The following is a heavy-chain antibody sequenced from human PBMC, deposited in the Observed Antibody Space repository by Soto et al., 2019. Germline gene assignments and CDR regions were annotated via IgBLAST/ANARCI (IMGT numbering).Heavy chain of an antibody. J-gene: IGHJ4*01. Sequence: PSQKLSHTYTVSGGSIRSSSYYWCWIRQHPEKGLEWIGSIYYSGRTYYNPSLKSRVTISVDTSKNQFSLKLSSVTAADTAVYYCSIHVGIGYSSGDFAYWGHGALLSVS. CDR1: GGSIRSSSYY. D-gene: IGHD5-18*01. V-gene: IGHV4-39*01. CDR2: IYYSGRT. CDR3: SIHVGIGYSSGDFAY.